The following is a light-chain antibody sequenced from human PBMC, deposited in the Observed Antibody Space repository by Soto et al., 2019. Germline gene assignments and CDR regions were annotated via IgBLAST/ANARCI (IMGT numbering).Light chain of an antibody. CDR2: KAS. V-gene: IGKV1-5*03. CDR1: QIISSW. Sequence: DIQMTQSPSTLYASVGDRDTITCRASQIISSWLAWYQQKPGKAPKLLIYKASSLESRVPSRCSGSGSGTEFTLTSSSLQPDDFATYYCQQYNIYSTFGQGTRLEIK. CDR3: QQYNIYST. J-gene: IGKJ5*01.